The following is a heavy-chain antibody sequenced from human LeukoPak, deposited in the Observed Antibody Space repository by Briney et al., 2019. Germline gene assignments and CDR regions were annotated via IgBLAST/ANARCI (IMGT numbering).Heavy chain of an antibody. CDR3: ARDRDSSFDY. D-gene: IGHD6-13*01. CDR2: ISSSDSTI. Sequence: GGSLRLSCAASGFTFSDYYMSWIRQAPGKGLEWVAYISSSDSTIYYADSVKGRFTISRDNSKNTLYLQMNSLRAEDTAVYYCARDRDSSFDYWGQGTLVTVSS. CDR1: GFTFSDYY. J-gene: IGHJ4*02. V-gene: IGHV3-11*04.